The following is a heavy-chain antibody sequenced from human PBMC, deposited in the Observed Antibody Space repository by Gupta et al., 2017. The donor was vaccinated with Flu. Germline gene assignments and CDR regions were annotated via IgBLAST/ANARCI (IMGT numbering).Heavy chain of an antibody. CDR1: GFTFGDSY. Sequence: QVQLVESGGGLVKPGGSLRLSFAASGFTFGDSYMSGIRQATGKGLEGVAYSSSSSSYTNEADSGKGRFTISRDKVKNARYLRTNSLKAEGTAVYYCAMLHDDDSSATTHVDYGGQGTVVTVSS. D-gene: IGHD3-22*01. CDR2: SSSSSSYT. V-gene: IGHV3-11*05. J-gene: IGHJ4*02. CDR3: AMLHDDDSSATTHVDY.